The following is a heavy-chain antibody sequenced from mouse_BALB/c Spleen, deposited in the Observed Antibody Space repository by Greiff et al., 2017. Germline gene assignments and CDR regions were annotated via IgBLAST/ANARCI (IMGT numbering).Heavy chain of an antibody. Sequence: DVQLVESGGGLVQPGGSLKLSCAASGFTFSSYGMSWVRQTPDKRLELVATINSNGGSTYYPDSVKGRFTISRDNAKNTLYLQLSSLKSEDTAMYYCARDWGYGNSWFAYWGQGTLVTVSA. CDR3: ARDWGYGNSWFAY. CDR1: GFTFSSYG. CDR2: INSNGGST. V-gene: IGHV5-6-3*01. J-gene: IGHJ3*01. D-gene: IGHD2-1*01.